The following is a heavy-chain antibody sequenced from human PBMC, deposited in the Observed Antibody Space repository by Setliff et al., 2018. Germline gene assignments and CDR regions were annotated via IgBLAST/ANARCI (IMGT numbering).Heavy chain of an antibody. D-gene: IGHD2-21*01. V-gene: IGHV3-15*01. Sequence: PGGSLRLSCTASGFTFSDSWMGWVRQAPGKGLEWVGRIKSKTDGGTTDYAAPVKGRFTISRDDSKNMLYLQMNGLKAEDTAMYYCARDPEGGEFDIWGRGTLVTVSS. CDR1: GFTFSDSW. CDR3: ARDPEGGEFDI. J-gene: IGHJ3*02. CDR2: IKSKTDGGTT.